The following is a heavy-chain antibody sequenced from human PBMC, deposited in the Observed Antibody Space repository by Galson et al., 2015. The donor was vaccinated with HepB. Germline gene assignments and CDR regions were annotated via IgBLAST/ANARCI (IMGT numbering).Heavy chain of an antibody. CDR1: SGSISSSTYY. CDR2: IYYSGST. D-gene: IGHD3-10*01. V-gene: IGHV4-39*01. J-gene: IGHJ4*02. Sequence: SETLSLTCTVSSGSISSSTYYWGWFRQPPGKGLEWVGSIYYSGSTSYNPSLKSRVTISVDMSKNQFSLKLSSVTVADTAVYYCARHAGSGDFAYWGQGTLVTVSS. CDR3: ARHAGSGDFAY.